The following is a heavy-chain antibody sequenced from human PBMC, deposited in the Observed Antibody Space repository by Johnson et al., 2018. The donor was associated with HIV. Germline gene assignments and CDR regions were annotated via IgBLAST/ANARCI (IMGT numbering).Heavy chain of an antibody. CDR3: AKDRGPTTTRAVDI. CDR1: GFTFDDYA. Sequence: VQVVESGGGLVQPGRSLRLSCAGSGFTFDDYAMHWVRQGPGRVLEWVSGINWNSGNIAYADSVKGRFTISRDNARNSLYLQMNSLRAEDTALYYCAKDRGPTTTRAVDIWGQGTMVTVSS. J-gene: IGHJ3*02. D-gene: IGHD1-26*01. V-gene: IGHV3-9*01. CDR2: INWNSGNI.